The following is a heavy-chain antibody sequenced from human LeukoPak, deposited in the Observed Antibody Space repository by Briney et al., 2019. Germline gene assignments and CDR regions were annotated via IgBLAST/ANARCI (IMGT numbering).Heavy chain of an antibody. J-gene: IGHJ4*02. CDR1: GNSFSTNW. V-gene: IGHV5-51*01. Sequence: GESLKISCRASGNSFSTNWIGWWRQMPGKGLEWMGVIYPGDSDTRYSPSFQGQVTMSADKSISTAYLQWSSLKASDSAMYYCGRGGYSGYEFDCWGQGTLVTVSS. CDR3: GRGGYSGYEFDC. CDR2: IYPGDSDT. D-gene: IGHD5-12*01.